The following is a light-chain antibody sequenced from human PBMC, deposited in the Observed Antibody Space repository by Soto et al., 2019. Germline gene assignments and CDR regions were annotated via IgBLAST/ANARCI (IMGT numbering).Light chain of an antibody. Sequence: IQMTKSPSTLSGSVGDRVTITCRASQAIRSWLAWYQQKPGKAPKLLIYKASTLKSGVPSRFSGSGSGTEFTLTISSLQPDDFATYYCQHYNSYSEAFGQGTKVDIK. CDR2: KAS. J-gene: IGKJ1*01. V-gene: IGKV1-5*03. CDR1: QAIRSW. CDR3: QHYNSYSEA.